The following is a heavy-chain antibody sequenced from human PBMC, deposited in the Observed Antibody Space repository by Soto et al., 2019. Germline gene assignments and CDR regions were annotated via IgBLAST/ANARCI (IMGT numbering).Heavy chain of an antibody. CDR2: ISYDGSNK. V-gene: IGHV3-30*18. D-gene: IGHD5-18*01. CDR1: GFTFSSYG. J-gene: IGHJ4*02. CDR3: AKDRRGYSYGTPGY. Sequence: QVQLVESGGGVVQPGRSLRLSCAASGFTFSSYGMHWVRQAPGKGLEWVAVISYDGSNKYYADSVKGRFTISRDNSKNTLYLQMNSLRAEDTAVYYCAKDRRGYSYGTPGYWGQGTLVTVSS.